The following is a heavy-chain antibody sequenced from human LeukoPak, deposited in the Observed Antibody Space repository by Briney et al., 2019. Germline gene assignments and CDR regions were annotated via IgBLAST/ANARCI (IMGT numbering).Heavy chain of an antibody. CDR2: ISYDESNN. CDR1: GFTFSSYG. D-gene: IGHD5-24*01. V-gene: IGHV3-30*18. CDR3: AKDRA. Sequence: GGSLRLSCAASGFTFSSYGMHWVRQAPGKGLDGVAFISYDESNNYYADSVMGLFTISRDNSKNTLYLQMNSLRAEDTAVCCCAKDRAWGQGTLVTVSS. J-gene: IGHJ5*02.